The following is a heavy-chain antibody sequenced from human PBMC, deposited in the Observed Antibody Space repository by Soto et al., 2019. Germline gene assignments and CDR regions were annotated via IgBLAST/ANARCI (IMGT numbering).Heavy chain of an antibody. CDR1: GGSISSGDYY. CDR2: IYYSGST. J-gene: IGHJ4*02. V-gene: IGHV4-30-4*01. Sequence: PSETLSLTCTVSGGSISSGDYYWRWIRQPPGKGLEWIGYIYYSGSTYYNPSLKSRVTISVDTSKNQFSLKLSSVTAADTAVYYCARSRRGYGSGSYIDYWGQGTLVTVSX. D-gene: IGHD3-10*01. CDR3: ARSRRGYGSGSYIDY.